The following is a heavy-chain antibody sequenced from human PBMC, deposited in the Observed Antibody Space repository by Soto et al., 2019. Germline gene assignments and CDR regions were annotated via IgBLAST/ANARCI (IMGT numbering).Heavy chain of an antibody. J-gene: IGHJ6*03. CDR1: GYTLTELS. D-gene: IGHD1-7*01. V-gene: IGHV1-24*01. Sequence: ASVKVSCKVSGYTLTELSMHWVRQAPGKGLEWMGGFDPEDGETIYAQKFQGRVTMTEDTSTDTAYMELSSLRSEDTAVYYCASRRTPTRPWNYEYSWHRYYYIDVWGKGTTVTVSS. CDR3: ASRRTPTRPWNYEYSWHRYYYIDV. CDR2: FDPEDGET.